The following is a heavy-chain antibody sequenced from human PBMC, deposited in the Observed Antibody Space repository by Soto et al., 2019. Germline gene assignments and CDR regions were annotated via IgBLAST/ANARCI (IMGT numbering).Heavy chain of an antibody. V-gene: IGHV1-69*13. Sequence: GASVKVSCKASGGTFSSYAISWVRQAPGQGLEWMGGIIPIFGTANYAQKFQGRVTITADESTSTAYMELSSLRSDDTAVYYCARGHHTWGYCSGGSCYDYFDYWGQGTLVTVSS. CDR1: GGTFSSYA. D-gene: IGHD2-15*01. J-gene: IGHJ4*02. CDR2: IIPIFGTA. CDR3: ARGHHTWGYCSGGSCYDYFDY.